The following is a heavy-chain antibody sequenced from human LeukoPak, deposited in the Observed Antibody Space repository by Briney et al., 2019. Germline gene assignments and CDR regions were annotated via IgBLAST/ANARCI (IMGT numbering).Heavy chain of an antibody. CDR1: GFTFSSYA. V-gene: IGHV3-23*01. Sequence: GGSLRLSCAASGFTFSSYAMSWVRQAPGKGLEWFSAISGSGGSTYYADSVKGRFTISRDKAGNSLFLQMNNLRAEDTAVYYCARGRYSGYDYSRDSDYWGLGTLVTVAS. J-gene: IGHJ4*02. D-gene: IGHD5-12*01. CDR3: ARGRYSGYDYSRDSDY. CDR2: ISGSGGST.